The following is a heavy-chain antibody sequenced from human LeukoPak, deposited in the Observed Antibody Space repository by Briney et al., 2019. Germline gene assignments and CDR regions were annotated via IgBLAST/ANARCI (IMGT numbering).Heavy chain of an antibody. CDR2: IWYDGSNK. CDR3: AKRAAAENYMDV. CDR1: GFTFSSYG. D-gene: IGHD6-13*01. Sequence: GGSLRLSCAASGFTFSSYGMHWVRQAPGKGLEWVAVIWYDGSNKYYADSVKGRFTISRDNYKNTLYLQMNSLRAEDTAVYYCAKRAAAENYMDVWGKGTTVTVSS. J-gene: IGHJ6*03. V-gene: IGHV3-33*06.